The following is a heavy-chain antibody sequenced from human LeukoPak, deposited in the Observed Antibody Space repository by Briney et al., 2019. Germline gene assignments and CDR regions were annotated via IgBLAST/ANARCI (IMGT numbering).Heavy chain of an antibody. D-gene: IGHD3-9*01. CDR1: GFSLEDYA. Sequence: GRSLGLSCVGSGFSLEDYAMHWVRQVPGKGLEWVSSISWDSGSQAYTDSVKGRFTISRDNDKNSLYLQMNSLRLEDTAFYYCIKDMGFDLLKDAFHVWGQGTLVTVSS. V-gene: IGHV3-9*01. CDR3: IKDMGFDLLKDAFHV. J-gene: IGHJ3*01. CDR2: ISWDSGSQ.